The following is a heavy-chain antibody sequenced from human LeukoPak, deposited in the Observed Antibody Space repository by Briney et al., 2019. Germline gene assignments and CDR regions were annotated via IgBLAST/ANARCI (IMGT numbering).Heavy chain of an antibody. Sequence: SETLSLTCAVYGGSFSGYYWSWIRQPPGKGLEWIGEINHSGSTNYNPSLKSRVTISVDTSKNQFSLKLSSVTAADTAVYYCAREMALGYYYYMDVWGKGTTVTVSS. CDR2: INHSGST. J-gene: IGHJ6*03. CDR3: AREMALGYYYYMDV. V-gene: IGHV4-34*01. CDR1: GGSFSGYY. D-gene: IGHD5-24*01.